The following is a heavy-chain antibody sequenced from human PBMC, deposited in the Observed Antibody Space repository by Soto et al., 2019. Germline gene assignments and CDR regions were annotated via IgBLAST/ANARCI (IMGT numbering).Heavy chain of an antibody. Sequence: QVQLVESGGGVVQPGRSLRLSCAASGFTFSSYGMHWVRQAPGKGLEWVAVISYDGSNKYYADSVKGRFTISRDNSKNTLYLQMNSLRAEDTAVYYCAKEVLDGTTDYYYYGIDVWGQGTTVTVSS. D-gene: IGHD1-7*01. CDR1: GFTFSSYG. CDR3: AKEVLDGTTDYYYYGIDV. CDR2: ISYDGSNK. V-gene: IGHV3-30*18. J-gene: IGHJ6*02.